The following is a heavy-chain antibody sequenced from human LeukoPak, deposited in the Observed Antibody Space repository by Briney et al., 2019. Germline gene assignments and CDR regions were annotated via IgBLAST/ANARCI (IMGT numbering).Heavy chain of an antibody. CDR1: GYIFTNYG. V-gene: IGHV1-18*01. CDR2: ISAYNGAA. D-gene: IGHD4-17*01. Sequence: GASVKVSCKASGYIFTNYGITWVRQAPGQGLEWLGWISAYNGAARHGPRFQGRVTMTTDTSTNTAFIELRDLRSDGTAFYYCARDNGDQRDHWGQGTLVTVSS. CDR3: ARDNGDQRDH. J-gene: IGHJ4*02.